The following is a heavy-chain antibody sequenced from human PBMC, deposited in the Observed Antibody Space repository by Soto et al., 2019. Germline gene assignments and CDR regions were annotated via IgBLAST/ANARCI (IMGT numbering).Heavy chain of an antibody. V-gene: IGHV4-59*01. CDR1: GVSITGYY. Sequence: QVQLQESGPGLVKPSETLSLTCSVSGVSITGYYWTWIRHPPGKGLEWIGYVYHTGNTYYNPSLKCRVTISLDTSKNQVSLRLRSVTAADTAVYYCAREQYNWKLWGQGTLVTVSS. D-gene: IGHD1-20*01. CDR2: VYHTGNT. J-gene: IGHJ4*02. CDR3: AREQYNWKL.